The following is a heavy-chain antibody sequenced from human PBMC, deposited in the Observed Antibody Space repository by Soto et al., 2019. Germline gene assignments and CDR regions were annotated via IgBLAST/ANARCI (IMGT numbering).Heavy chain of an antibody. CDR1: GFTFSSYA. Sequence: GGSLRLSCAASGFTFSSYAMSWVRQAPGKRLEWLSLISGSGATTYYADSVKGRFIVSRDKSKNTVYLQMNSLRADDTALYYCTKASVHCSGGSCFDVWGQGTLGTGSA. V-gene: IGHV3-23*01. D-gene: IGHD2-15*01. J-gene: IGHJ5*02. CDR3: TKASVHCSGGSCFDV. CDR2: ISGSGATT.